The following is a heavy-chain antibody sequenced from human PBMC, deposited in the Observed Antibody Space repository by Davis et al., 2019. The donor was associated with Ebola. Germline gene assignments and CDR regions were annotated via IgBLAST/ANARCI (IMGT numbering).Heavy chain of an antibody. Sequence: ASVKVSCKASGYTFTSYYMHWVRQAPGQGLEWMGIINPSGGSTSYAQKFQGRVIMTRDTSANMVYMELTSLRPEDTAVYYCARASGGLGKYGGSVGPWGQGTLVTVSS. J-gene: IGHJ5*02. CDR1: GYTFTSYY. D-gene: IGHD3-16*01. V-gene: IGHV1-46*01. CDR3: ARASGGLGKYGGSVGP. CDR2: INPSGGST.